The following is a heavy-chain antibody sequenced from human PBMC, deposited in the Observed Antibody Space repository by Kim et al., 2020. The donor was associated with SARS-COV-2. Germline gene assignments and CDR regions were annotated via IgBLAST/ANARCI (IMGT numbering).Heavy chain of an antibody. V-gene: IGHV1-24*01. J-gene: IGHJ6*02. Sequence: TIYEQKFQGRVTMTEDTSTDTAYMELSSLRSEDTAVYYCSIDHYYYGMDVWGQGTTVTVSS. CDR2: T. CDR3: SIDHYYYGMDV.